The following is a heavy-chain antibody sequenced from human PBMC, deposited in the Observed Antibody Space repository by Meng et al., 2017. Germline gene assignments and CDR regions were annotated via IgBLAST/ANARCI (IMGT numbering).Heavy chain of an antibody. D-gene: IGHD3-22*01. J-gene: IGHJ4*02. Sequence: QRRLQRWAQGLWTPWGPRPSCAFYGGSFSGYNWSWIRQPPGKGLEWIGEINHSGSTNYNPSLKSRVTISVDTSKNQFSLKLSSVTAADTAVYYCAGITMSRAGDYWGQGTLVTVSS. CDR1: GGSFSGYN. V-gene: IGHV4-34*01. CDR3: AGITMSRAGDY. CDR2: INHSGST.